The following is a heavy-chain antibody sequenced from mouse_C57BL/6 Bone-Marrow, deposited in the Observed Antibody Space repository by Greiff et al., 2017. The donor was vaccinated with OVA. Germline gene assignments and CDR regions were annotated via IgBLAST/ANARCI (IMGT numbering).Heavy chain of an antibody. J-gene: IGHJ2*01. V-gene: IGHV1-64*01. CDR2: IHPNSGST. CDR1: GYTFTSYW. CDR3: ARTEGGLLLDY. Sequence: VQLQESGAELVKPGASVKLSCTASGYTFTSYWMHWVKQRPGQGLEWIGMIHPNSGSTNYNEKFKSKSTLSVDKSSSTAYMQLSSLTSEDSAVYYCARTEGGLLLDYGGQGTTLTVSS. D-gene: IGHD2-3*01.